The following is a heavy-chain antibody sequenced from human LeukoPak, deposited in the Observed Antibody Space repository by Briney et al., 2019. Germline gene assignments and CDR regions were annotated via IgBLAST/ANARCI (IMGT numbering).Heavy chain of an antibody. CDR3: ARAMSIAARLQTIFDY. D-gene: IGHD6-6*01. J-gene: IGHJ4*02. V-gene: IGHV4-59*08. Sequence: SETLSLTCTVSGYSISSYYWSWIRQPPGKGLEWIGYIYYSGSTNYRPSLKSRVTISVDTSKNQFSLNLTSVTAADTAVYYCARAMSIAARLQTIFDYWGQGTLVTVSS. CDR1: GYSISSYY. CDR2: IYYSGST.